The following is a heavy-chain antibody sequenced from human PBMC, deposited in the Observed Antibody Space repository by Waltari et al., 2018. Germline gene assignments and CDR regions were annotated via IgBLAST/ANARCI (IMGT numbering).Heavy chain of an antibody. CDR2: INTNTGRP. J-gene: IGHJ5*02. CDR1: GYTFINYG. CDR3: ARGDIVIVPAADNWFDP. V-gene: IGHV7-4-1*02. D-gene: IGHD2-15*01. Sequence: QVQLVQSGSEMKKPGASVKVSCKASGYTFINYGVNWVRQAPGQELEWMGWINTNTGRPTYAQGFTGRFVFSSDTSVNTAYLQISNLKTEDTAVYYCARGDIVIVPAADNWFDPWGQGTLVTVSS.